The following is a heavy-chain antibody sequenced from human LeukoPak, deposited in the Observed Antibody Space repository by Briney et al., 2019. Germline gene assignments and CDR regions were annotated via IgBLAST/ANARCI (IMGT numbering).Heavy chain of an antibody. D-gene: IGHD6-19*01. CDR1: GFAVSSKY. J-gene: IGHJ3*02. V-gene: IGHV3-66*01. Sequence: GGSLRLSCAVSGFAVSSKYMSWVRQAPGKGLEWVAVLYSSGPTYYADSPKGRVTISRDDSKNTLSLQINGLRVEDTAVYCCAKGGMTSGWKGGVFDIWGQGTLVIVSS. CDR2: LYSSGPT. CDR3: AKGGMTSGWKGGVFDI.